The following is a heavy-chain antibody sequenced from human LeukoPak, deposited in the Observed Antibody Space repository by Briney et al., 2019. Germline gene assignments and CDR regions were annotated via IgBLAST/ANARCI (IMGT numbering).Heavy chain of an antibody. Sequence: PSETLSLTCTVSGGSISNYYWSWIRQQLGKGLEWIGYIHSTGSTNYNPSLKSRVTMLIDTSKNQFSLKLSSVTAADTAVYYCARGRYSAGDNWFDPWGQGTLVTVSS. J-gene: IGHJ5*02. CDR3: ARGRYSAGDNWFDP. V-gene: IGHV4-59*01. CDR1: GGSISNYY. D-gene: IGHD3-9*01. CDR2: IHSTGST.